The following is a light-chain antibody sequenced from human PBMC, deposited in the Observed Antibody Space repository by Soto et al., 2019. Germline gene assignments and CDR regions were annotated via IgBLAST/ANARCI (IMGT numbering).Light chain of an antibody. CDR3: CSYAGRSTYV. CDR2: EGS. J-gene: IGLJ1*01. V-gene: IGLV2-23*01. CDR1: SSDVGSYNL. Sequence: QSALTQPASVSGSPGQSITISCTGTSSDVGSYNLVSWYQHHPGKAPKLMIYEGSKRPSGVSNRFSGSKSGNTASLTISGLQAEDEDVYYCCSYAGRSTYVFGNGTKVT.